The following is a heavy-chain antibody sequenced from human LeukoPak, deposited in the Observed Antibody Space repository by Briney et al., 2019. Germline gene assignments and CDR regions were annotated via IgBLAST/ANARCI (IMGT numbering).Heavy chain of an antibody. D-gene: IGHD3-10*01. CDR2: ILYDGSNT. V-gene: IGHV3-30*18. Sequence: PGRSLRLSCAASGFTFSNYGMHWVRQAPGKGLEWVAVILYDGSNTYYGDSVKGRFTISRDNSKNTLYLQMNSPRAEDTAVYYCAKGRYYFYGSGSYYLDNWGQGTLVTVSS. CDR3: AKGRYYFYGSGSYYLDN. J-gene: IGHJ4*02. CDR1: GFTFSNYG.